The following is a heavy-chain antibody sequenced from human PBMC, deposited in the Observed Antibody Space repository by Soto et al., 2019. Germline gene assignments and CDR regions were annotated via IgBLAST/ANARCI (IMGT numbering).Heavy chain of an antibody. CDR1: GYTFTGYY. CDR2: INPNSGGT. Sequence: EASVKVSCKASGYTFTGYYMHWVRQAPGQGLEWMGWINPNSGGTNYAQKFQGWVTMTRDTSISTAYMELSRLRSDDTAVYYCARDLYSGSYSGYYYYGMDVWGQGTTVTVSS. J-gene: IGHJ6*02. D-gene: IGHD1-26*01. V-gene: IGHV1-2*04. CDR3: ARDLYSGSYSGYYYYGMDV.